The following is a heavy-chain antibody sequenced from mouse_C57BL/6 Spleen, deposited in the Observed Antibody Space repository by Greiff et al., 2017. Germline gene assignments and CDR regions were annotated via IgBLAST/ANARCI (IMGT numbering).Heavy chain of an antibody. D-gene: IGHD3-2*02. J-gene: IGHJ4*01. CDR1: GFTFSSYA. CDR3: TREGDSSGYDYAMDY. V-gene: IGHV5-9-1*02. Sequence: EVKVVESGEGLVKPGGSLKLSCAASGFTFSSYAMSWVRQTPEKRLEWVAYISSGGDYIYYADTVKGRFTLSRDNARNTLYLQMSSLKSEDTAMYYCTREGDSSGYDYAMDYWGQGTSVTVSS. CDR2: ISSGGDYI.